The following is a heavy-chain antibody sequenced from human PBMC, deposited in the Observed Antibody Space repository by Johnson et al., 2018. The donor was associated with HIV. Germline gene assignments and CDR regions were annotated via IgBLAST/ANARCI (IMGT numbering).Heavy chain of an antibody. CDR3: ASLVGSSSGEAFDI. CDR1: GFSFSSYW. CDR2: ISGSGGST. Sequence: VLLVESGGGVVQPGGSLRLSCAASGFSFSSYWMHWVRQAPGKGLEWVSAISGSGGSTYYADSVKGRFTISRDNSKNSLYRQMNSLRAEDTAVYYCASLVGSSSGEAFDIWGQGTMVTVSS. J-gene: IGHJ3*02. D-gene: IGHD6-6*01. V-gene: IGHV3-23*04.